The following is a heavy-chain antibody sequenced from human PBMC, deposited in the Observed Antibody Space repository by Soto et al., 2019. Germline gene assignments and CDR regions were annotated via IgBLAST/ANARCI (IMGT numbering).Heavy chain of an antibody. CDR3: AREWSGGRRDGNPDKYYGMDV. J-gene: IGHJ6*02. Sequence: QVQLQESGPGLMKPSQPLSLTCTVSGGSISSGSFYWTWIRQHPGKGLEFIGYIYYSGDTNYNPSLRSRVIISLDTSKNQFSLRLNSVTAADTAVYYCAREWSGGRRDGNPDKYYGMDVWGQGTKVTVSS. D-gene: IGHD2-15*01. V-gene: IGHV4-31*03. CDR1: GGSISSGSFY. CDR2: IYYSGDT.